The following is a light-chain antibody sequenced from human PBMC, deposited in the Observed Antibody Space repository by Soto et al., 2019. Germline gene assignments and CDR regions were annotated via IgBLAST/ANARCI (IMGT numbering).Light chain of an antibody. CDR3: CSYVSSKTYV. CDR1: RTDVGGYNF. J-gene: IGLJ1*01. V-gene: IGLV2-14*01. Sequence: QSVLTQPASVSGSPGQSITISCTGTRTDVGGYNFVSWYQQHPGKAPKLIIYEVSNRPSGVSNRFSGSKSDNTASLTISGLQAEDGAYYYCCSYVSSKTYVFGTGTKVTVL. CDR2: EVS.